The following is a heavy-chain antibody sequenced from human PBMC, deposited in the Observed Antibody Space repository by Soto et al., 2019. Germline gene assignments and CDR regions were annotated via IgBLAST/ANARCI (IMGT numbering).Heavy chain of an antibody. CDR2: IIPIFGTA. V-gene: IGHV1-69*13. D-gene: IGHD6-13*01. Sequence: SVKVSCKASGCTFSSYAISWVRQAPGQGLEWMGGIIPIFGTANYAQKFQGRVTITADESTSTAYMELSSLRSEDTAVYYCARHLAAHYGMDVWGQGSTVTVSS. J-gene: IGHJ6*02. CDR1: GCTFSSYA. CDR3: ARHLAAHYGMDV.